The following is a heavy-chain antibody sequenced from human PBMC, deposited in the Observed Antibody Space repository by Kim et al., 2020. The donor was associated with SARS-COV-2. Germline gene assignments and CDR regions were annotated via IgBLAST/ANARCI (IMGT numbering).Heavy chain of an antibody. CDR1: GFTFSSYA. CDR2: ISYDGSNK. J-gene: IGHJ6*02. CDR3: ARDRLRPVYYDSSGYYRYYYYGMDV. Sequence: GGSLRLSCAASGFTFSSYAMHWVRQAPGKGLEWVAVISYDGSNKYYADSVKGRFTISRDNSKNTLYLQMNSLRAEDTAVYYCARDRLRPVYYDSSGYYRYYYYGMDVWGQGTTVTVSS. D-gene: IGHD3-22*01. V-gene: IGHV3-30*04.